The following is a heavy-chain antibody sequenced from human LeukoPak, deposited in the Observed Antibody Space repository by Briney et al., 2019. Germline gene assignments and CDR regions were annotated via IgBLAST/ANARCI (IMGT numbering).Heavy chain of an antibody. CDR1: GFTFSSYS. V-gene: IGHV3-21*04. Sequence: GGSLRLSCAASGFTFSSYSMNWVRQAPGKGLEWVSSISSSSSYIYYADSVKGRFTISRDNAKNSLYLQMNSLRAEDTAVYYCARAPRPVYSGYDYPFDYWGQGTLITVSS. CDR2: ISSSSSYI. J-gene: IGHJ4*02. D-gene: IGHD5-12*01. CDR3: ARAPRPVYSGYDYPFDY.